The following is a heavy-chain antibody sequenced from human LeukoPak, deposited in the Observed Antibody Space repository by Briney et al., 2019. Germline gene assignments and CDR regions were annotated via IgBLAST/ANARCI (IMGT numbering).Heavy chain of an antibody. CDR3: ATNLATVVTPAYY. CDR2: FDPEDGET. CDR1: GYTFTELS. V-gene: IGHV1-24*01. J-gene: IGHJ4*02. D-gene: IGHD4-23*01. Sequence: GASVKVSCKVSGYTFTELSMHWVRQAPGKGLEWMGGFDPEDGETIYAQKFQGRVTMTEDTSTDTAYMELSNLRSDDTAVYYCATNLATVVTPAYYWGQGTLVTVSS.